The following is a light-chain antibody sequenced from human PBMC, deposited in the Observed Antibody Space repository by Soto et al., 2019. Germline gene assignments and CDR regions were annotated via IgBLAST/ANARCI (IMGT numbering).Light chain of an antibody. CDR1: QTISSW. V-gene: IGKV1-5*03. Sequence: DIQMTQSPSPLSGSVEDRDTITCRASQTISSWLAWYQQKPGKAPKLLIYKASTLKSGVPSRFSGSGSGTEFTLTISSLQPDDFATYYCQHYNSYSTFGQGTRLEIK. CDR3: QHYNSYST. CDR2: KAS. J-gene: IGKJ5*01.